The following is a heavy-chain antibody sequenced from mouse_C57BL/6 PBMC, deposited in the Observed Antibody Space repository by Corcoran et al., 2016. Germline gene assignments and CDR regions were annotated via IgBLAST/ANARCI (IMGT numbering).Heavy chain of an antibody. V-gene: IGHV1-66*01. CDR1: GYTFTDYY. J-gene: IGHJ4*01. CDR2: IYPGSGNT. Sequence: QIQLQQSGPELVKPGASVKISCKASGYTFTDYYINWVKQRPGQGLEWIGWIYPGSGNTKYNEKFKGKATLTADTSSSTAYMQLSSLTSEDSVVYYCARADSYYAMDYWGQGTSVTVSS. CDR3: ARADSYYAMDY.